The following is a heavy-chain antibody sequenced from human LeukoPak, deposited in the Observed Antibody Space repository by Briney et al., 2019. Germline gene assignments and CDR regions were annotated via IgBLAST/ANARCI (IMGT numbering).Heavy chain of an antibody. V-gene: IGHV4-39*07. CDR3: ARDGNAL. CDR1: GGSISSSSYY. Sequence: PSETLSLTCTVSGGSISSSSYYWGWVRQPRGKGLEWIGSIYYSGGTYYNPSLKSRVTISIDTSKNQFSLKLRSVTAADTAVYYCARDGNALWGQGTLVTVSS. J-gene: IGHJ4*02. D-gene: IGHD1-1*01. CDR2: IYYSGGT.